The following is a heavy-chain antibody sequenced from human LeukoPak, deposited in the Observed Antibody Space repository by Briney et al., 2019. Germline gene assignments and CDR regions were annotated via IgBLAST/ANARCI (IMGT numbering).Heavy chain of an antibody. J-gene: IGHJ4*02. CDR1: GVSISSYY. CDR3: ARHGDYYDTKSTFDY. D-gene: IGHD3-22*01. V-gene: IGHV4-59*08. CDR2: IYYSGST. Sequence: SETLSLTCTVSGVSISSYYWSWIRQPPGKGLEWIGYIYYSGSTNYNPSLKSRVTISVDTSKNQFSLKLSSVTAADTAVHYRARHGDYYDTKSTFDYWGQGTLVTVSS.